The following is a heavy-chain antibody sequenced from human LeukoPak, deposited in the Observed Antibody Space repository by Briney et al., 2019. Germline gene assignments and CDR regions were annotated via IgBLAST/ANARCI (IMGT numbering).Heavy chain of an antibody. CDR3: ARSLRYFDWLGEENWFDP. Sequence: ASVKVSCKASGYTFTSYDINWVRQATGQGLEWMGWMNPNSGNTGYAQKFQGRVTMTRNTSISTAYMELSRLRSDDTAVYYCARSLRYFDWLGEENWFDPWGQGTLVTVSS. CDR1: GYTFTSYD. D-gene: IGHD3-9*01. CDR2: MNPNSGNT. V-gene: IGHV1-8*01. J-gene: IGHJ5*02.